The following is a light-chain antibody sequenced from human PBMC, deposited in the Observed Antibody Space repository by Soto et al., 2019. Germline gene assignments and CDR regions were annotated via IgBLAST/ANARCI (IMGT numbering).Light chain of an antibody. CDR3: SSYASSTFYV. J-gene: IGLJ1*01. CDR2: AVS. V-gene: IGLV2-14*03. CDR1: SSDIGGYNY. Sequence: SVLTQPASVSGSPGQSIAISCTGTSSDIGGYNYVSWYQQHPGKAPKLIIYAVSNRPSGVSNRFSGSKSGNTASLTISGLQADDEADYYCSSYASSTFYVFGTGTKVTVL.